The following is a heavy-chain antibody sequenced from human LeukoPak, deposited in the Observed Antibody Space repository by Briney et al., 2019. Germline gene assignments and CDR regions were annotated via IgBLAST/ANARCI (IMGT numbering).Heavy chain of an antibody. D-gene: IGHD6-13*01. CDR2: IKQDGSEK. CDR1: GFTFITYW. J-gene: IGHJ4*02. V-gene: IGHV3-7*01. Sequence: GGSLRLSCAASGFTFITYWMSWVRQAPGKGLEWVANIKQDGSEKYYVDSVKGRFTISRDNAKNSLYLQMNSLRAEDTAMYYCARDSAGTDYWGQGTLVTVSS. CDR3: ARDSAGTDY.